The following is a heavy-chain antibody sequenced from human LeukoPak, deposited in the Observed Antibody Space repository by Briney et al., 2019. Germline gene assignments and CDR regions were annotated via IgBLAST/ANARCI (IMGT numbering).Heavy chain of an antibody. D-gene: IGHD3-16*01. CDR3: ARWLWADTAFDY. CDR1: GFTFSSYA. V-gene: IGHV3-64*01. CDR2: ISSNGGST. Sequence: PGGSLRLSCAASGFTFSSYAMHWVRQAPGKGLEYVSAISSNGGSTYYANSVKGRFTISRGNSKNTLYLQMGSLRAEDMAVYYCARWLWADTAFDYWGQGTLVTVSS. J-gene: IGHJ4*02.